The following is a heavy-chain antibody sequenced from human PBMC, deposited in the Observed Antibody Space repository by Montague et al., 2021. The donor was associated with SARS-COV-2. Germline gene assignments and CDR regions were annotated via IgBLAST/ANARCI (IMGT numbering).Heavy chain of an antibody. CDR1: GYSFTSYW. CDR3: ARQVHIYCSSTSCPFDY. J-gene: IGHJ4*02. Sequence: QSGAEVKKPGESLKISCEGSGYSFTSYWIAWVRQMPGKGLEWRGIIYPKDSDTRYSPSFQGHVTISADKSMNTAFLQWSSLRASDTAIYYCARQVHIYCSSTSCPFDYWGQGTLVTVSS. CDR2: IYPKDSDT. V-gene: IGHV5-51*01. D-gene: IGHD2-2*01.